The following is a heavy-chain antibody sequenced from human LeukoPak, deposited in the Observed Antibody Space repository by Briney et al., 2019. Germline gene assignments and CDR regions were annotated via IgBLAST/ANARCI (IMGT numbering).Heavy chain of an antibody. V-gene: IGHV4-59*01. CDR1: GGSISSYY. Sequence: SETLSLTCTVSGGSISSYYWSWIRQPPGKGLEWIGYIYYSGSTNYNPSLKSRVTISVDTSKNQFSLKLSSVTAADTAVYYCARAGSYYDILTGSNWFDPWGQGTLVTVSS. J-gene: IGHJ5*02. CDR2: IYYSGST. D-gene: IGHD3-9*01. CDR3: ARAGSYYDILTGSNWFDP.